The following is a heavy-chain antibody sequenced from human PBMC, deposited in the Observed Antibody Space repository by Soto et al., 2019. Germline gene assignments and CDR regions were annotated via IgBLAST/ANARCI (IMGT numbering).Heavy chain of an antibody. V-gene: IGHV4-31*03. CDR1: GGSISSGGYY. D-gene: IGHD3-10*01. CDR2: IYYSGST. Sequence: QVQLQESGPGLVKPSQTLSLTCTVSGGSISSGGYYWSWIRQHPGKGLEWIGYIYYSGSTYYNPSLKSRVTISVDTSKTQFSLKLSSVPAADTAVYYCAREAITMVRYGMEVWGQGTTVTVSS. J-gene: IGHJ6*02. CDR3: AREAITMVRYGMEV.